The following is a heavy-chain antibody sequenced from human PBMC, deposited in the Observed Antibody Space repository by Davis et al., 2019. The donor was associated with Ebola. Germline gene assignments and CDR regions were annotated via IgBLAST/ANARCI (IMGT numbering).Heavy chain of an antibody. J-gene: IGHJ5*02. V-gene: IGHV1-3*01. CDR3: ARGITMVRGENWFDP. D-gene: IGHD3-10*01. CDR2: INAGNGNT. Sequence: ASVKVSCKASGYTFTSYAMHWVRQAPGQRLEWMGWINAGNGNTKYSQKLQGRVTMTTDTSTSTAYMELRSLRSDDTAVYYCARGITMVRGENWFDPWGQGTLVTVSS. CDR1: GYTFTSYA.